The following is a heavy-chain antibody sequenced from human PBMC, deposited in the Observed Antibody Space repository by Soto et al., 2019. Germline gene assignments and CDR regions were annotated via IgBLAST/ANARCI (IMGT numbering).Heavy chain of an antibody. CDR2: INHSGST. CDR1: GGSFSGYY. Sequence: PSETQSLTCAVYGGSFSGYYWSWIRQPPGKGLEWIGEINHSGSTNYNPSLKSRVTISVDTSKNQFSLKLSSVTAADTAVYYCARGKGRSSSRHYSYYGMDVWGQGTTVTVSS. CDR3: ARGKGRSSSRHYSYYGMDV. D-gene: IGHD6-6*01. J-gene: IGHJ6*02. V-gene: IGHV4-34*01.